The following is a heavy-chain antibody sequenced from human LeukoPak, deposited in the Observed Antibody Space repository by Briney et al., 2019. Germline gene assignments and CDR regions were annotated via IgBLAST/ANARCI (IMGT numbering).Heavy chain of an antibody. J-gene: IGHJ4*02. V-gene: IGHV4-4*02. D-gene: IGHD3-10*01. CDR3: AKGEDHGSGTVHFAS. Sequence: SETLSLTCAVSGGSISSSNWWSWVRQPPGKGLEWIGVIYHGGSTNYNPSLKSRVAMSVDRSRNQFSLQLSSLTAADTAVYYCAKGEDHGSGTVHFASWGQGTLVTVSS. CDR1: GGSISSSNW. CDR2: IYHGGST.